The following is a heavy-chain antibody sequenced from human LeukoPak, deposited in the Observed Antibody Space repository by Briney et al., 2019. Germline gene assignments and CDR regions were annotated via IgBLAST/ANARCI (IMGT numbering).Heavy chain of an antibody. Sequence: SETLSLTCTVSGGSVSSGSYYWNWIRQHPGKGLEWIGYTHYSGSTYYNPSLKSRLTISVDTSKNQFSLKLISVTAADTAVYFCARAAPNYYDSSGSLRNPYFDYWGQGTLVTVSS. CDR3: ARAAPNYYDSSGSLRNPYFDY. J-gene: IGHJ4*02. CDR1: GGSVSSGSYY. V-gene: IGHV4-31*03. D-gene: IGHD3-22*01. CDR2: THYSGST.